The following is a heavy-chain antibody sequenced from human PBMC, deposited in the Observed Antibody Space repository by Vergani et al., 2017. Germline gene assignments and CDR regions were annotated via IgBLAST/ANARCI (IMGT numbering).Heavy chain of an antibody. J-gene: IGHJ6*02. CDR2: IYTSGST. CDR3: ARVRIAAAGTQYYYYGMDV. D-gene: IGHD6-13*01. Sequence: QVQLQESGPGLVKPSQTLSLTCTVSGGSISSGSYYWSWIRQPAGKGLEWIGRIYTSGSTNYNPSLKSRVTMSVDTSKNQFSLKLSSVTAADTAVYYCARVRIAAAGTQYYYYGMDVWGQXP. V-gene: IGHV4-61*02. CDR1: GGSISSGSYY.